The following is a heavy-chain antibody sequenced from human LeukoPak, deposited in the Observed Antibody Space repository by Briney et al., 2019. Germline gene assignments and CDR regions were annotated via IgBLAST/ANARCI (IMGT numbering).Heavy chain of an antibody. J-gene: IGHJ4*02. V-gene: IGHV4-61*02. Sequence: PSQTLSLTCTVSGGSISSGSYYWSWIRQPAGKGLEWIGRIYTSGSTNYNPSLKSRVTISVDTSKNQFSLKLSSVTAADTAAYYCARGSFGAARAFDYWGQGTLVTVSS. CDR3: ARGSFGAARAFDY. CDR1: GGSISSGSYY. D-gene: IGHD6-6*01. CDR2: IYTSGST.